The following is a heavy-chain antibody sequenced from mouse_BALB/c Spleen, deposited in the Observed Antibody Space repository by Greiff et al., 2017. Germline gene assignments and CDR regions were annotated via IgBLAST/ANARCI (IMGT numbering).Heavy chain of an antibody. CDR3: ARWITTVVATDY. CDR1: GYTFSSYW. J-gene: IGHJ2*01. Sequence: VHLVESGAELMKPGASVKISCKATGYTFSSYWIEWVKQRPGHGLEWIGEILPGSGSTNYNEKFKGKATFTADTSSNTAYMQLSSLTSEDSAVYYCARWITTVVATDYWGQGTTLTVSS. D-gene: IGHD1-1*01. CDR2: ILPGSGST. V-gene: IGHV1-9*01.